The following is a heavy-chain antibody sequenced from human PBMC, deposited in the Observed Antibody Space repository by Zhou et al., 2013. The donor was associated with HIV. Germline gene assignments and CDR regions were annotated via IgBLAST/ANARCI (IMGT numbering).Heavy chain of an antibody. CDR3: ARVGEQQLVLVDAFDY. CDR2: FDPEEVMT. CDR1: GYTFTGYY. Sequence: QVQLVQSGAEVKRPGASVKVSCKASGYTFTGYYIQWVRQAPGQGLEWMGGFDPEEVMTVYAQKFEGRVTLTQDASSDTAYMSMSGLTSDDTAVYYCARVGEQQLVLVDAFDYLGPRDNGHRLF. V-gene: IGHV1-24*01. J-gene: IGHJ3*02. D-gene: IGHD6-13*01.